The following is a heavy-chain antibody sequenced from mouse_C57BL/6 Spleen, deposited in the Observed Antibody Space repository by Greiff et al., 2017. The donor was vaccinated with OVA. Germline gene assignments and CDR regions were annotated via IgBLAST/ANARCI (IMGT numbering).Heavy chain of an antibody. D-gene: IGHD2-1*01. V-gene: IGHV1-55*01. J-gene: IGHJ4*01. CDR2: IYPGSGSP. CDR3: ARNYYGPYYYAMDY. Sequence: QVQLQQPGAELVKPGASVKMSCKASGYTFTSYWITWVKQRPGQGLAWIGAIYPGSGSPNYNEKFKSKATLTVDTSSSTAYMQLSSLTSEDSAVYYCARNYYGPYYYAMDYWGQGTSGTVSS. CDR1: GYTFTSYW.